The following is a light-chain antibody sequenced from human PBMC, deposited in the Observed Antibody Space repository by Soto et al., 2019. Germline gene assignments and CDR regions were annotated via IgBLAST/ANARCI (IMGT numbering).Light chain of an antibody. J-gene: IGKJ1*01. CDR3: MQGTHWLWT. Sequence: DVVMTQSPLSLPVTLGQPASISCSSSQSLVHSDGNTYLNWFQQRPGQSPRRLIYKVSNRDSGVPDRFSGSGSGTNFTLKISRVEAEDVGVYYCMQGTHWLWTFGQGTKVEIK. CDR1: QSLVHSDGNTY. V-gene: IGKV2-30*02. CDR2: KVS.